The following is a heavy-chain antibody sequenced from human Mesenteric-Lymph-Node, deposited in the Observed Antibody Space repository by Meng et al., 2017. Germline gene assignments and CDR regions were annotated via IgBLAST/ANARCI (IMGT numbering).Heavy chain of an antibody. CDR2: IYYTGSN. V-gene: IGHV4-30-4*01. CDR1: GCTSSSDDYY. Sequence: QLQLQESGPGLVKTSQTLSVTCTVSGCTSSSDDYYWSCIRQPPGKGLELIGHIYYTGSNYYIPSLKSRVTISMDTSKNQFSLRLSSVTAADTAVYYCARNYYFDYWGQGTLVTVSS. J-gene: IGHJ4*02. CDR3: ARNYYFDY.